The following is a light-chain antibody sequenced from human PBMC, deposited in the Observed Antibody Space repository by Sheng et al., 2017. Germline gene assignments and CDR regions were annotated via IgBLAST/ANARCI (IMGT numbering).Light chain of an antibody. CDR1: QSIDNY. CDR3: QQSHTTPLT. J-gene: IGKJ3*01. CDR2: AAS. Sequence: DIQLTQSPSPLSASVGGRVTITCRASQSIDNYVNWYQHKAGQPPSLLISAASTLQSGVPLRFSGSGSGTDFSLTISSLQAEDFATYYCQQSHTTPLTFGPGPNWIS. V-gene: IGKV1-39*01.